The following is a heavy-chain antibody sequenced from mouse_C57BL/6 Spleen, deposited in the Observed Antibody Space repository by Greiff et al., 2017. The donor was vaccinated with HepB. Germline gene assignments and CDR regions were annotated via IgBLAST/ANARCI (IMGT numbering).Heavy chain of an antibody. D-gene: IGHD2-5*01. CDR2: IDPEDGEN. Sequence: EVQLQQSGAELVKPGASVKLSCTASGFNIKDYYMHWVKQRTEQGLEWIGRIDPEDGENKYAPKFQGKATITADTSSNTAYLQLSSLTSEDTAVYYCARPGSYSNYGGFAYWGQGTLVTVSA. CDR3: ARPGSYSNYGGFAY. V-gene: IGHV14-2*01. J-gene: IGHJ3*01. CDR1: GFNIKDYY.